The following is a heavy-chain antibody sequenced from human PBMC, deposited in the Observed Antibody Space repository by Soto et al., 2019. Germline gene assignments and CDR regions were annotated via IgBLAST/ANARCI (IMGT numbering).Heavy chain of an antibody. CDR1: EFTVSSNY. V-gene: IGHV4-59*02. CDR2: IYYSGST. D-gene: IGHD3-22*01. CDR3: ARDAGYYDSSGYRSFDY. Sequence: GSLRLSCAASEFTVSSNYMSWVRQAPGKGLEWIGYIYYSGSTNYNPSLKSRVTISVDTSKNQFSLKLSSVTAADTAVYYCARDAGYYDSSGYRSFDYWGQGTLVTVSS. J-gene: IGHJ4*02.